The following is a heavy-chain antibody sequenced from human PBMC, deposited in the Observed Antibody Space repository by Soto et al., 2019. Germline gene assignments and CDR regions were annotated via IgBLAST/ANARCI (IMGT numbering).Heavy chain of an antibody. Sequence: PSETLSLTCAVYGGSFSGYYWSWIRQPPGKGLEWIGEINHSGSTNYNPSLKSRVTISVDTSKNQFSLKLSSVTAADTAVYYCARAYSNNWFDPWGQGTLVTVSS. CDR3: ARAYSNNWFDP. CDR1: GGSFSGYY. CDR2: INHSGST. J-gene: IGHJ5*02. V-gene: IGHV4-34*01. D-gene: IGHD4-4*01.